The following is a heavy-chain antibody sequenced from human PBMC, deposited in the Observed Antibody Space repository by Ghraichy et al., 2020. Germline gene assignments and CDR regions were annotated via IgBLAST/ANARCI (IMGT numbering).Heavy chain of an antibody. CDR3: ARGRRYQVDGLFDF. CDR1: GFTFSNYW. V-gene: IGHV3-74*01. J-gene: IGHJ4*02. Sequence: GGSLRLSCAASGFTFSNYWMHWVRQAPGKGLVWVSRINDEGSSTTYADSVKGRFTISRDNAQNTLYLQMNSLRAEDTAVYYCARGRRYQVDGLFDFWGQGTRVAVSS. D-gene: IGHD1-14*01. CDR2: INDEGSST.